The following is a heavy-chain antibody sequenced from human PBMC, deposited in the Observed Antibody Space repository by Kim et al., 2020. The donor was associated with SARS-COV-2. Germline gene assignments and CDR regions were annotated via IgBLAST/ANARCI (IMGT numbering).Heavy chain of an antibody. CDR2: INHSGST. CDR3: ASHRSSIDI. J-gene: IGHJ3*02. CDR1: GGSFSGYY. V-gene: IGHV4-34*01. Sequence: SETLSLTCAVYGGSFSGYYWSWIRQPPGKGLEWIGEINHSGSTNYNPSLKSRVTISVDTSKNQFSLKLSSVTAADTAVYYCASHRSSIDIWGQGTMVTVSS.